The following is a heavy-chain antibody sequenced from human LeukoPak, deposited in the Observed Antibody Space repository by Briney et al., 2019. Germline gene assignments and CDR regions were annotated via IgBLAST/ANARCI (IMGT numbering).Heavy chain of an antibody. J-gene: IGHJ3*02. CDR1: GGSITSYY. CDR2: IYTSGST. CDR3: ARGICSGGSCYSPGAFDI. V-gene: IGHV4-4*07. Sequence: SDTLSLTCTVSGGSITSYYWSWIRQPAGKGLEWIGRIYTSGSTNYNPSLKSRVTMSVDTSKNQFSLKLSSVTAADTAVYYYARGICSGGSCYSPGAFDIWGQGTMVTVSS. D-gene: IGHD2-15*01.